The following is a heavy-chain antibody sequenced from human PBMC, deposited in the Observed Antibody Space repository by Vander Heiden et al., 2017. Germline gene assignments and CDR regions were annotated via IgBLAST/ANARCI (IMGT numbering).Heavy chain of an antibody. CDR1: GFSFTYAW. Sequence: EAQLVQSGGGLVKPGGSLRLPCAASGFSFTYAWATWVRQTPGKGLGWVGRIKSKTDGETVEYAASVKGRFIISRDDSKDMLYLQINSLKTDDSGLYFCFIHGSDGYWGQGSLLTVSS. CDR2: IKSKTDGETV. CDR3: FIHGSDGY. J-gene: IGHJ4*02. D-gene: IGHD3-10*01. V-gene: IGHV3-15*01.